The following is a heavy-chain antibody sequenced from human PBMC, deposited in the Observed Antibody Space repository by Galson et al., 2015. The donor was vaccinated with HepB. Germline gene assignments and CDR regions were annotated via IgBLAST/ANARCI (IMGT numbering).Heavy chain of an antibody. V-gene: IGHV1-18*01. J-gene: IGHJ6*02. CDR3: ARDSRLELQLNNYYSYGMDV. Sequence: SVKVSCKASGYSFSNYGLSWIRQAPGPGLEWMGWFSGYDASTNYAPKFQGRVTMTTQKTTGTAFMEMRRLRSDDTAVYYCARDSRLELQLNNYYSYGMDVWGQGTAVIVS. CDR2: FSGYDAST. CDR1: GYSFSNYG. D-gene: IGHD1-7*01.